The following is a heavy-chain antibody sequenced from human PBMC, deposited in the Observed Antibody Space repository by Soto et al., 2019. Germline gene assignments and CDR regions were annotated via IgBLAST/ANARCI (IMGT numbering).Heavy chain of an antibody. CDR1: GYTFTSYD. V-gene: IGHV1-8*01. Sequence: QVQLVQSGAEVKKPGASVKVSCKASGYTFTSYDINWVRQATGQGLEWMGWMNPNSGNTGYAQKYQGRYTTTGTTYISTAYIELSTLSSEDTAVYYCARGRTYSSGHFDYWGQGTLVTVSS. J-gene: IGHJ4*02. CDR3: ARGRTYSSGHFDY. D-gene: IGHD6-25*01. CDR2: MNPNSGNT.